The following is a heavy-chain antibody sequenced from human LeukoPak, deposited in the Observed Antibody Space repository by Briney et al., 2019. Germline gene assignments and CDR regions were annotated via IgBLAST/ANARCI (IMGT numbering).Heavy chain of an antibody. CDR3: AGDSLSYCSGGSCYSGFDY. CDR2: ISTSSSYI. CDR1: GFTFSSYS. J-gene: IGHJ4*02. V-gene: IGHV3-21*01. D-gene: IGHD2-15*01. Sequence: GGSLRLSCAASGFTFSSYSMNWVRQAPGKGLQWVSSISTSSSYIYYADSVKGRFTISRDNAKNSLYLQMNSLRAEDTAVYYCAGDSLSYCSGGSCYSGFDYWGQGTLVTVSS.